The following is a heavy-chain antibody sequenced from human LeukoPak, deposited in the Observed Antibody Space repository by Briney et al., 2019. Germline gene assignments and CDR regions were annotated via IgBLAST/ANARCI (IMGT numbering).Heavy chain of an antibody. Sequence: GGSLRLSCAASGFTFGSFAMTWFGKAPGRGLEWVSSISVNSGTTYYADSEKGRFTISRDSSKNTLYLQMNSLRAEDTAVYYCVKGGGNVRRYFEYWGQGTLVTVSS. J-gene: IGHJ4*02. V-gene: IGHV3-23*01. D-gene: IGHD4-23*01. CDR3: VKGGGNVRRYFEY. CDR1: GFTFGSFA. CDR2: ISVNSGTT.